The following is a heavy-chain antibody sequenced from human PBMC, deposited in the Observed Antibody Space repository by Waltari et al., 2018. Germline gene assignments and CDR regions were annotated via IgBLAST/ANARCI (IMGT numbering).Heavy chain of an antibody. CDR3: AYYDFWSGLD. D-gene: IGHD3-3*01. V-gene: IGHV4-39*01. CDR1: GGSISSSRYY. J-gene: IGHJ4*02. CDR2: IYYSGTT. Sequence: QLQLQESGPGLVKASETLSLTCIVPGGSISSSRYYWGWIRQPPGKGLEWIGSIYYSGTTYYNPSLKSRVTISVHTSKNQFSLKLSSVTAADTAVYYCAYYDFWSGLDWGQGTLVTVSS.